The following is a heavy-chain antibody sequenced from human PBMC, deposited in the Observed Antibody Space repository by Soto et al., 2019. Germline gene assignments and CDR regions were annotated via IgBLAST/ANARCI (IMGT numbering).Heavy chain of an antibody. CDR2: ISYSGRT. Sequence: SETLSLTCTVSRGSINSHYWSWIRQPPGKGLAYIAYISYSGRTNYNPSLKSRVTISVDTSTNQFSLKLSSVPAADTAVYYCARLHGYTTYGMDVWGQGTTVTVSS. D-gene: IGHD6-25*01. CDR1: RGSINSHY. CDR3: ARLHGYTTYGMDV. J-gene: IGHJ6*02. V-gene: IGHV4-59*08.